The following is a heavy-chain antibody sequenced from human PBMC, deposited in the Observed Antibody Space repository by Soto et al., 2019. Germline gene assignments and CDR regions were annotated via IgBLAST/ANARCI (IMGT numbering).Heavy chain of an antibody. CDR1: GFTFSIYD. J-gene: IGHJ4*02. CDR2: ISGNDGTT. D-gene: IGHD7-27*01. Sequence: EVQLLESGGGLGQPGGSLRLSCAASGFTFSIYDMTWVRQAPGKGLEWVSGISGNDGTTYYADSVKGRFTISRDISKNTLYLQMNSLRDDDKAIYYCVKGHWGDYWGQGTLVTVSS. V-gene: IGHV3-23*01. CDR3: VKGHWGDY.